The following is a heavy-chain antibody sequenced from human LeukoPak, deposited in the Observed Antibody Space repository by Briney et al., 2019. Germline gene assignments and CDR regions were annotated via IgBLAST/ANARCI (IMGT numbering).Heavy chain of an antibody. CDR2: IIPIFGTA. D-gene: IGHD2-15*01. Sequence: ASVKVSCKASGYTFTGYYMHWVRQAPGQGLEWMGGIIPIFGTANYAQKFQGRVTITADESTSTAYMELSSLRSEDTAVYYCARDSAPSFGLLDYWGQGTLVTVSS. J-gene: IGHJ4*02. V-gene: IGHV1-69*13. CDR3: ARDSAPSFGLLDY. CDR1: GYTFTGYY.